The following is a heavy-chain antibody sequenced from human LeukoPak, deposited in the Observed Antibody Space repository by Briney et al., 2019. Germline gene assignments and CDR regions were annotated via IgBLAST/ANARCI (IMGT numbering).Heavy chain of an antibody. CDR2: THGDGGNT. Sequence: GGSLRLSCSASGFTLKNYAMYWVRQAPGEELEQVSLTHGDGGNTDYADSVKGRFTISRDYSKNTLYLQLSSLRAEDTAVYYYVRDFYGMDVWGQGTTVTVSS. CDR3: VRDFYGMDV. D-gene: IGHD3-3*01. CDR1: GFTLKNYA. J-gene: IGHJ6*02. V-gene: IGHV3-64D*06.